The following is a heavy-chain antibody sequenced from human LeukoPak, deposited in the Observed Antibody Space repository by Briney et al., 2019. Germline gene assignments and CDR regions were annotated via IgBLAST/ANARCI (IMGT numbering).Heavy chain of an antibody. Sequence: SGGSLRLSCAASGFTFSNYEMNWVRQAPGKGLEWVSYISSSGSTIYYADSVKGRFTISRDNAKNSLYLQMNSLRAEDTAVYYCAVRGYSGYDNFDYWGQGTLVTVSS. CDR1: GFTFSNYE. D-gene: IGHD5-12*01. CDR3: AVRGYSGYDNFDY. V-gene: IGHV3-48*03. CDR2: ISSSGSTI. J-gene: IGHJ4*02.